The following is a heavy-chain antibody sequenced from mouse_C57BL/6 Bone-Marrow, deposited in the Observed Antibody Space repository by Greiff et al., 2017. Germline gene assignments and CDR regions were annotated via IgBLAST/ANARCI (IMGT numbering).Heavy chain of an antibody. CDR3: ANYYGNY. CDR1: GFTFSSYA. J-gene: IGHJ2*01. V-gene: IGHV5-4*03. CDR2: ISDGGSYT. Sequence: EVNLVESGGGLVKPGGSLKLSCAASGFTFSSYAMSWVRQTPEKRLEWVATISDGGSYTYYPDNVQGRFTISRDNAKNNLYLQMSHLKSEDTAMYYCANYYGNYWGQGTTLTVSS. D-gene: IGHD1-1*01.